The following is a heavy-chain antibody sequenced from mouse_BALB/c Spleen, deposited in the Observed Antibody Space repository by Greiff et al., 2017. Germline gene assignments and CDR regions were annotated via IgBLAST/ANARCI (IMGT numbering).Heavy chain of an antibody. V-gene: IGHV5-6-5*01. J-gene: IGHJ4*01. CDR3: ARGEDYDDGYAMDY. Sequence: DVKLVESGGGLVQPGGSLKLSCAASGFTFSSYTMSWVRQTPEKRLEWVAYISSGGSTYYPDSVKGRFTISRDNARNILYLQMSSLRSEDTAMYYCARGEDYDDGYAMDYWGQGTSVTVSS. D-gene: IGHD2-4*01. CDR2: ISSGGST. CDR1: GFTFSSYT.